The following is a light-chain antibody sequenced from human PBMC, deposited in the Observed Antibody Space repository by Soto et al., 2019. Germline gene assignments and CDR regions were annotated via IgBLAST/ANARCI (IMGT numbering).Light chain of an antibody. V-gene: IGLV2-23*01. CDR2: EGS. J-gene: IGLJ1*01. Sequence: QSALTQPASVSGSPGQSITISCTGTSGDVGGYNLVSWYQQHPGKAPKLMIYEGSKRPSGVSNRFSGSKSGNTASLTISGLQAEDEADYYCCSYGGGYVFGTGTKLTVL. CDR3: CSYGGGYV. CDR1: SGDVGGYNL.